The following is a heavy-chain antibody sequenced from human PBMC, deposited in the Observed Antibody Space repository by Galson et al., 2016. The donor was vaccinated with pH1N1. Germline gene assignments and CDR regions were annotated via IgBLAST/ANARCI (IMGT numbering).Heavy chain of an antibody. V-gene: IGHV3-7*01. Sequence: SLRLSCAASGFNFSNYWMQWVRQAPGKGLQWVANINQDGDKKYYVGSVEGRFTISRDNAKNSLYLQMNNLRDEVTAMSFFARRYFDYWGQGALVTVSS. CDR3: ARRYFDY. CDR1: GFNFSNYW. D-gene: IGHD3-9*01. J-gene: IGHJ4*02. CDR2: INQDGDKK.